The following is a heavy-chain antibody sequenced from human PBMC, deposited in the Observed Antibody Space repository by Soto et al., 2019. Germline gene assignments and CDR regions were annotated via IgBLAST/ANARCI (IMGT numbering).Heavy chain of an antibody. CDR2: ISSSSSTI. CDR1: GFTFSSYS. D-gene: IGHD3-22*01. Sequence: GGSLRLSCAASGFTFSSYSMNWVRQAPGKGLEWVSYISSSSSTIYYADSVKGRFTISRDNAKNSLYLQMNSLRDEDTAVYYCARDGRSSGYSPGNDYWGQGTLVTVSS. V-gene: IGHV3-48*02. J-gene: IGHJ4*02. CDR3: ARDGRSSGYSPGNDY.